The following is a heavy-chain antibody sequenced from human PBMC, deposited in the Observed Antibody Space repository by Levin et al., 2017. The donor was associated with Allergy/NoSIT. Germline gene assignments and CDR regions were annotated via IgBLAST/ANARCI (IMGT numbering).Heavy chain of an antibody. CDR2: MNPNSGNT. CDR1: GYTFTSYD. J-gene: IGHJ4*02. CDR3: ARGHYYGSGSYLGLVYFDY. Sequence: ASVKVSCKASGYTFTSYDINWVRQATGQGLEWMGWMNPNSGNTGYAQKFQGRVTMTRNTSISTAYMELSSLRSEDTAVYYCARGHYYGSGSYLGLVYFDYWGQGTLVTVSS. V-gene: IGHV1-8*01. D-gene: IGHD3-10*01.